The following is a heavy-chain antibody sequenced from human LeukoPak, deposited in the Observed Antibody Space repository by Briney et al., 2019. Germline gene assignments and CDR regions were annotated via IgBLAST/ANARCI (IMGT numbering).Heavy chain of an antibody. CDR2: IYTSGST. CDR3: ARGNRKGKTAAGIVD. CDR1: GGSISSYY. V-gene: IGHV4-4*07. Sequence: SSETLSLTCTVSGGSISSYYWSWIRQPAGKGLEWIGRIYTSGSTNYNPSLKSRVTMSVDTSKNQFSLGLSSVTAADTAVYYCARGNRKGKTAAGIVDWGQGTLVTVSS. D-gene: IGHD6-13*01. J-gene: IGHJ4*02.